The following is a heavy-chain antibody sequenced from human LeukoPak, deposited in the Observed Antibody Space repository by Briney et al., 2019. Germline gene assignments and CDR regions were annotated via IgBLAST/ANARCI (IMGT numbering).Heavy chain of an antibody. J-gene: IGHJ4*02. CDR3: ARLSGWYDY. D-gene: IGHD6-19*01. CDR1: GGSISSSSYY. V-gene: IGHV4-39*07. Sequence: PSETLSLTCTVSGGSISSSSYYWGWIRQPPGKGLEWIGEINHSGGTNYNPSLKSRVTISVDTSKNQFSLKLSSVTAADTAVYYCARLSGWYDYWGQGTLVTVSS. CDR2: INHSGGT.